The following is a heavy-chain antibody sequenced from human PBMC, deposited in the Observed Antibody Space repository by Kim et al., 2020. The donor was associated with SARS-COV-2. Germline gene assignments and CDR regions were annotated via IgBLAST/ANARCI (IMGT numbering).Heavy chain of an antibody. Sequence: GGSLRLSCAASGFTFSSYGMHWVRQAPGKGLEWVAVISYDGSNKYYADSVKGRFTISRDNSKNTLYLQMNSLRAEDTAVYYCAKDLELTLPLNWGQGTLVTSPQ. V-gene: IGHV3-30*18. CDR3: AKDLELTLPLN. J-gene: IGHJ4*02. CDR2: ISYDGSNK. CDR1: GFTFSSYG. D-gene: IGHD3-16*01.